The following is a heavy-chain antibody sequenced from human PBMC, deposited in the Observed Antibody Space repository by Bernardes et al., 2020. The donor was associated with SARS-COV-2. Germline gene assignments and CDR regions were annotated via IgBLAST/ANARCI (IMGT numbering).Heavy chain of an antibody. CDR1: GGSLGDYY. J-gene: IGHJ5*02. Sequence: SETLSLTCAVFGGSLGDYYWSWIHQTPGKGLEWIADLNDSGSPDYNPSLKRRATISVDTSKKQVSLKLASVTAADSGVYYCARDGTHRWGSTSCYSCDSGYWFAPWGQGSLVTSSS. D-gene: IGHD2-2*01. CDR3: ARDGTHRWGSTSCYSCDSGYWFAP. CDR2: LNDSGSP. V-gene: IGHV4-34*01.